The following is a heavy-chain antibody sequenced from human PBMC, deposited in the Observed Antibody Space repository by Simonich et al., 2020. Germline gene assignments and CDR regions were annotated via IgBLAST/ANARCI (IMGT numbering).Heavy chain of an antibody. CDR3: ASADSGSYWGYYYYYYGMDV. CDR1: GYTFTSYY. CDR2: INPSGGRT. J-gene: IGHJ6*02. V-gene: IGHV1-46*01. Sequence: QVQLVQSGAEVKKPGASVKVSCKASGYTFTSYYMHWVRQAPGQGLEWMGIINPSGGRTSYEKKFQGRVNMTRGTSASTVYMELSSLRSEDTAVYYCASADSGSYWGYYYYYYGMDVWGQGTTVTVSS. D-gene: IGHD1-26*01.